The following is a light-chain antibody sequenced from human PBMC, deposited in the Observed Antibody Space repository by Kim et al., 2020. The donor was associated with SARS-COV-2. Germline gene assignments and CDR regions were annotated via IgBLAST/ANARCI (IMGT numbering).Light chain of an antibody. V-gene: IGKV1D-13*01. CDR1: QGISSA. J-gene: IGKJ4*01. Sequence: AIQLTQAPSSLSASVGDRVTITCRASQGISSALAWYQQKPGRAPKLLIHDASSLESGVPSRFSGSGSGTEFTLTISSLQPEDFATYYCQQFINFPLTFGGGTKVDIK. CDR2: DAS. CDR3: QQFINFPLT.